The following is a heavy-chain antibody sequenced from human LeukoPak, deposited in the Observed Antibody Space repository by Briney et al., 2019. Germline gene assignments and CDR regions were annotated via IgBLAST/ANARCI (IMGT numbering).Heavy chain of an antibody. J-gene: IGHJ6*02. D-gene: IGHD2-8*01. V-gene: IGHV1-8*01. CDR3: ASYCTNGVCYGSYYYYGMDV. Sequence: ASVKVSCKASGYTFTSYDINWVRQATGQGLEWMGWMNPNSGNTGYAQKFQGRVTMTRNISISTAYMELSSLRSEDTAVYYCASYCTNGVCYGSYYYYGMDVWGQGTTVTVSS. CDR2: MNPNSGNT. CDR1: GYTFTSYD.